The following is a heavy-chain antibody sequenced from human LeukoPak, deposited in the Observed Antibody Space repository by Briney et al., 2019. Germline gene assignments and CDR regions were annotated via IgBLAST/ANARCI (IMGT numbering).Heavy chain of an antibody. CDR1: GFTFSTSS. Sequence: PGGSLRLSRAASGFTFSTSSMNWVRQAGPGKGLEWVSFISSSSIYIYYADSVKGRFTISRDNAKNSLYLQMDSLRAEDTAVYYCARVGSGTYLVDYWGQGTLVTVSS. CDR3: ARVGSGTYLVDY. D-gene: IGHD1-26*01. J-gene: IGHJ4*02. CDR2: ISSSSIYI. V-gene: IGHV3-21*01.